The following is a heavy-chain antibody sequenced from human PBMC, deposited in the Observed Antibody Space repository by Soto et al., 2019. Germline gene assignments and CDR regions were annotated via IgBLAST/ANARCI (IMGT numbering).Heavy chain of an antibody. J-gene: IGHJ2*01. Sequence: QITLKESGPTLVKPTQTLTLTCTFSGFSLTTRGVGVGWIRQPPGKAPERLALISWDDDKRYSPSLKSRVTITKDTTKNHVVLSMTNRDPMKTATYYCARTGGCEFDYYGSRDCHWYFDLWGRGTLITVSS. CDR1: GFSLTTRGVG. V-gene: IGHV2-5*02. CDR3: ARTGGCEFDYYGSRDCHWYFDL. CDR2: ISWDDDK. D-gene: IGHD3-10*01.